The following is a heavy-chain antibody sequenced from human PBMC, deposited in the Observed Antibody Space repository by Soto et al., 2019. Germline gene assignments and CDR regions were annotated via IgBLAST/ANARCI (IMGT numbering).Heavy chain of an antibody. J-gene: IGHJ5*02. Sequence: GGSLRLSCTASGFTFGDYAMSWFRQAPGKGLEWVGFIRSKAYGGTTEYAASVKGRFTISRDDSKSIAYLQMNSLKTEDTAVYYCIRDWVRYCSGGSCYDSGWFDPWGQGTLVTVSS. D-gene: IGHD2-15*01. CDR2: IRSKAYGGTT. CDR1: GFTFGDYA. V-gene: IGHV3-49*03. CDR3: IRDWVRYCSGGSCYDSGWFDP.